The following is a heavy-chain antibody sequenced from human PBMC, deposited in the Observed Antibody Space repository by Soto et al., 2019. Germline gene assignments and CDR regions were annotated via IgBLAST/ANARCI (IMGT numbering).Heavy chain of an antibody. D-gene: IGHD3-10*01. Sequence: EVQLLESGGGLVQPGGSLRLSCAASGFTFNNYAMTWVRQAPGKGLEWVSAISGGGDSTYYADSVKGRFTVSRDGAKNTLYLQLSSLMAEDTALHYCAKGRGGSRSPTPHVDFWGQGTLVTVSA. CDR1: GFTFNNYA. V-gene: IGHV3-23*01. CDR3: AKGRGGSRSPTPHVDF. J-gene: IGHJ4*02. CDR2: ISGGGDST.